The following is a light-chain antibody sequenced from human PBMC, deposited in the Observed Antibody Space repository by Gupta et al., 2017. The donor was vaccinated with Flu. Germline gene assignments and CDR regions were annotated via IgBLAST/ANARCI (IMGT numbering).Light chain of an antibody. J-gene: IGLJ2*01. V-gene: IGLV3-1*01. CDR1: KLGDKY. CDR2: QDS. CDR3: QAWDSSTGVV. Sequence: SYELTQPPSVSVSPGQTASITRSGDKLGDKYACWYQQKPGRSPVLVIYQDSKRPSGIPERFSGSNSGNTATLTISGTQAMDEADYYCQAWDSSTGVVFGGGTKLTVL.